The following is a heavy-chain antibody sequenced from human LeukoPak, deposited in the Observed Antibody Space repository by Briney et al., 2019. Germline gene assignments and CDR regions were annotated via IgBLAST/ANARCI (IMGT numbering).Heavy chain of an antibody. D-gene: IGHD2-21*01. CDR3: ARKSLWFKYYDY. Sequence: GTSLRLSCAASGFTFTSYTMRRVRQPPGQGLEWVAATSYDGGNRYYADYVKGRFTISRDNSNNTLFLQMKSLRPEDTAVYFCARKSLWFKYYDYWGQGIWVTVSS. CDR2: TSYDGGNR. V-gene: IGHV3-30*01. J-gene: IGHJ4*02. CDR1: GFTFTSYT.